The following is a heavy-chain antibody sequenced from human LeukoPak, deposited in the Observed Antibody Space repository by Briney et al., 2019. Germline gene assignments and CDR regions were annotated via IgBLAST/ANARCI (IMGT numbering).Heavy chain of an antibody. Sequence: SETLSLTCAVSSGSMSSYYWSCIPQPPGKGLECVGYIYYTVVTNYSPSLKRRLTISLDTAMKQFSLNLRSVTAADTAMYYCSRGGSGYPLDYWGEGTLVTVSS. CDR3: SRGGSGYPLDY. CDR2: IYYTVVT. V-gene: IGHV4-59*01. CDR1: SGSMSSYY. J-gene: IGHJ4*02. D-gene: IGHD3-22*01.